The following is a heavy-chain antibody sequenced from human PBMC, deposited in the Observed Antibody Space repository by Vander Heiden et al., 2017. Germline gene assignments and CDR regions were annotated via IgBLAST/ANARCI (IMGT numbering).Heavy chain of an antibody. V-gene: IGHV1-69*01. CDR1: GGTFSSYA. D-gene: IGHD5-12*01. J-gene: IGHJ4*02. CDR2: IIPMLGKA. CDR3: ARGAGRLVATFLSSGFDY. Sequence: QVQLVQSGAELKKPGSSVTVSCKASGGTFSSYAVSRVRQAPGQGLEWMGGIIPMLGKASYAQNFQGRVTITADESTSTAYMELISLRSEDTAVYYCARGAGRLVATFLSSGFDYWGQGTLVTVSS.